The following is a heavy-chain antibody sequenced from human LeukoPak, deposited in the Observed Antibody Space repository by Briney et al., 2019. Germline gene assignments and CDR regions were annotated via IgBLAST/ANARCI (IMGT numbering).Heavy chain of an antibody. D-gene: IGHD3-22*01. CDR1: GGTFSSYA. CDR3: ARDLRYYYDSSGYYYFDP. V-gene: IGHV1-69*05. J-gene: IGHJ5*02. Sequence: SVKVSCKASGGTFSSYAISWVRQAPGQGLEWMGRIIPIFGTANYAQKFQGRVTITTDESTSTAYMELSSLRPEDTAVYYCARDLRYYYDSSGYYYFDPWGQGTLVTVSS. CDR2: IIPIFGTA.